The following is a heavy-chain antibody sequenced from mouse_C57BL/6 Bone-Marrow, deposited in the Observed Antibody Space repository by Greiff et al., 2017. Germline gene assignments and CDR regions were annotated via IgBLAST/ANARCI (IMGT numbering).Heavy chain of an antibody. Sequence: QVQLKQSGAELVKPGASVKLSCKASGYTFTSYWMHWVKQRPGQGLEWIGMIHPNSGSTNYNEKFKSKATLTVDKSSSTAYMQLSSLTSEDSAVYYCARPPYYYGSIYYFDYWGQGTTLTVSS. CDR2: IHPNSGST. V-gene: IGHV1-64*01. CDR3: ARPPYYYGSIYYFDY. CDR1: GYTFTSYW. J-gene: IGHJ2*01. D-gene: IGHD1-1*01.